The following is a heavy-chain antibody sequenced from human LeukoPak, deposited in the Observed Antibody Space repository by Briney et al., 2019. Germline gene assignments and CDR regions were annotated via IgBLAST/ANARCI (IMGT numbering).Heavy chain of an antibody. V-gene: IGHV1-46*01. CDR1: GYTFTSYY. CDR2: INPSGGGT. D-gene: IGHD3-9*01. J-gene: IGHJ6*02. Sequence: ASVKVSCKASGYTFTSYYMHWVRQAPGQGFEWMGIINPSGGGTSYAQKFQGRVTMTRDTSTSTVYMELSSLRSEDTAVYYCARDQILTHCMDVWGQGTTVTVSS. CDR3: ARDQILTHCMDV.